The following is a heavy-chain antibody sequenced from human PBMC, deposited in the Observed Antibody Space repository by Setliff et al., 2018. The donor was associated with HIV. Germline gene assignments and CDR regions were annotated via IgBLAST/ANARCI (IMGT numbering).Heavy chain of an antibody. CDR1: SGSISSSNHY. CDR2: IFYSGST. CDR3: ARYRYYYDSSGYGRWFDP. D-gene: IGHD3-22*01. Sequence: SETLSLTCTVSSGSISSSNHYWGWIRQPPGKGLEWIGSIFYSGSTDCNPSLKSRVTISVDTSEYQFSLRLNSVTAADTAVYYCARYRYYYDSSGYGRWFDPWGQGTLVTVSS. J-gene: IGHJ5*02. V-gene: IGHV4-39*01.